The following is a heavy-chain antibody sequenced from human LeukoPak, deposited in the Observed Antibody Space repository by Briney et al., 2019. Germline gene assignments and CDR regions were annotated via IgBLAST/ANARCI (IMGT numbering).Heavy chain of an antibody. J-gene: IGHJ4*02. CDR2: IRQDGSVK. CDR3: ATSSDAPGNY. D-gene: IGHD2-2*01. Sequence: PGGSLRLSCAASGFSFSNSWMSWVRQAPGKGLEWVANIRQDGSVKFYVGSVKGRFTISRDNAENSLHLQMNSLRAEDTAVYYCATSSDAPGNYWGQGTLVTVSS. CDR1: GFSFSNSW. V-gene: IGHV3-7*01.